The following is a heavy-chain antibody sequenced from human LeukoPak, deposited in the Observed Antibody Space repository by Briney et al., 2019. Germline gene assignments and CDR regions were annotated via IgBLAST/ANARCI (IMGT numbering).Heavy chain of an antibody. J-gene: IGHJ4*02. D-gene: IGHD3-16*01. CDR1: RFTLSSFA. CDR3: ARDHDYTWGSKRENFFDS. CDR2: ISYDGSYK. V-gene: IGHV3-30*04. Sequence: GGSLRLSCAASRFTLSSFAMDWVRQPPGKGLEWVAVISYDGSYKYYADSVKGRFTISRDNSKNTLYLQMNSLRAEDTAVYYCARDHDYTWGSKRENFFDSWGQGTLVTVSS.